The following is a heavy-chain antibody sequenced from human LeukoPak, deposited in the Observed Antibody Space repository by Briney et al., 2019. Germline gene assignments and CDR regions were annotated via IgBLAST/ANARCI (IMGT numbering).Heavy chain of an antibody. CDR1: GFTFSSYS. CDR3: ARGSLGELSSNWFDP. J-gene: IGHJ5*02. Sequence: PGGSLRLSCAASGFTFSSYSMNWVRQAPGKGLEWVSSISTSSSYIYYVDSVKGRFTISRDNAKNSLYLQMNSLRAEDTAVYYCARGSLGELSSNWFDPWGQGTLVTVSS. CDR2: ISTSSSYI. V-gene: IGHV3-21*01. D-gene: IGHD3-16*02.